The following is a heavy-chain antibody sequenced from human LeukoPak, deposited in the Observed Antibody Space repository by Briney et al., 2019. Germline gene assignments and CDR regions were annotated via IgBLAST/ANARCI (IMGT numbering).Heavy chain of an antibody. J-gene: IGHJ5*01. CDR2: ISGSAATT. D-gene: IGHD2-2*01. CDR1: GSTFSSYA. CDR3: AKNGKYQLLGSWCDS. Sequence: GGSLRLSCAASGSTFSSYAMSWVRQAPGKGLEWVSAISGSAATTYYADSVKGRFTIPRDNSKNTLYVQMDSLRGDDTAVYYCAKNGKYQLLGSWCDSWGQGTLVTVSS. V-gene: IGHV3-23*01.